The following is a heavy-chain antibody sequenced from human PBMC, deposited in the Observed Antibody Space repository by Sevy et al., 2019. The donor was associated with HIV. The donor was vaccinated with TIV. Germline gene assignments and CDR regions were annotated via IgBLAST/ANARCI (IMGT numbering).Heavy chain of an antibody. V-gene: IGHV3-30*02. D-gene: IGHD6-13*01. CDR2: IQYDGNNK. J-gene: IGHJ4*02. CDR1: GFTFSHYG. Sequence: GGSLRLSCAASGFTFSHYGMHWVRQAPGKGLEWVTFIQYDGNNKYYADSVKGRFTISRDNSKNMFFLQMNDLRAEDTALYYCAKNTAAASVGGFDYRGQGALVTVSS. CDR3: AKNTAAASVGGFDY.